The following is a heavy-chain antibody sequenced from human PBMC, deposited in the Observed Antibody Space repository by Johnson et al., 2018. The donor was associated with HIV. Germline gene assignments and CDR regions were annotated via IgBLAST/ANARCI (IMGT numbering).Heavy chain of an antibody. Sequence: QVQLVESGGGVVQPGRSLRLSCAASGFTFSSYAMHWVRQAPGKGLEWVAFIRYDGSNKYYADSVKGRFTISRDNSKNTLYLQMNSLRAEDTAVYYCASYCSGGSCYRRSPSDAFDIWGQGTMVTVSS. CDR3: ASYCSGGSCYRRSPSDAFDI. V-gene: IGHV3-30*02. J-gene: IGHJ3*02. CDR2: IRYDGSNK. CDR1: GFTFSSYA. D-gene: IGHD2-15*01.